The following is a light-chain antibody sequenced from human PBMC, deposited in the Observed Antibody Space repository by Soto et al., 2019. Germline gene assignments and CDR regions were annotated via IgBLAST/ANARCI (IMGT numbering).Light chain of an antibody. Sequence: EIVITQSPATLSVSPGESATLSCRASQSVSSNLAWYQEKPGQAPRLLIYGASTRATGIPARFSGSGSGTEFTLTISSLQSEDFAVYYCQQYNKWPGTFGHGTKVDIK. CDR1: QSVSSN. V-gene: IGKV3-15*01. CDR3: QQYNKWPGT. J-gene: IGKJ1*01. CDR2: GAS.